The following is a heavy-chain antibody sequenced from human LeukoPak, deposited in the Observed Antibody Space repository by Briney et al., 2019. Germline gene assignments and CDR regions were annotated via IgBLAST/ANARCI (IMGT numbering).Heavy chain of an antibody. V-gene: IGHV1-8*01. D-gene: IGHD1-26*01. CDR3: VRGRFIAGAGD. CDR2: MNGNSGDT. CDR1: GFTFTIYD. J-gene: IGHJ1*01. Sequence: ASVKVSCKTSGFTFTIYDINWVRQATGQGFEWMGWMNGNSGDTGYAQKFQGRVTMTRNTPISTAYMELSNLRSEDTAVYYCVRGRFIAGAGDWGQGTPVTVPS.